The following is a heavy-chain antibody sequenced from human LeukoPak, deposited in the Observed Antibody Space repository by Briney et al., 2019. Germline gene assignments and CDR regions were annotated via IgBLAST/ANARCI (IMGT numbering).Heavy chain of an antibody. CDR2: MNPNSGNT. D-gene: IGHD3-10*01. CDR1: GYTFTSYD. J-gene: IGHJ5*02. CDR3: ARGRKSVPQLLWFGELPNWFDP. V-gene: IGHV1-8*01. Sequence: ASVKVSCKASGYTFTSYDINWVRQATGQGLEWMGWMNPNSGNTGYAQKFQGRVTMTRNTSISTAYMELSSLRSEDTAVYYCARGRKSVPQLLWFGELPNWFDPWGQGTLVTVSS.